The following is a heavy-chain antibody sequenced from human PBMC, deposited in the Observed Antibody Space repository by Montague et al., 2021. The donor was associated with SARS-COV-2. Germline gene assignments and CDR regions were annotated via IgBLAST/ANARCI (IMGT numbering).Heavy chain of an antibody. D-gene: IGHD4-23*01. V-gene: IGHV4-59*01. Sequence: SETLSLTCTVSGGSITGYYWSWLRRSPGKGLEWIAYIYDGGAVNYNPSXXSRVTISTDTSKNQLSFKVNSVTAADTAVYYCVRDHPYGGPRGAYDIWGQGTVVTVSS. CDR1: GGSITGYY. CDR3: VRDHPYGGPRGAYDI. CDR2: IYDGGAV. J-gene: IGHJ3*02.